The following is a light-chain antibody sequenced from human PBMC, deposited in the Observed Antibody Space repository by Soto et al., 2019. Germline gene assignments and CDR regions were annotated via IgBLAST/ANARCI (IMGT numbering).Light chain of an antibody. CDR1: SSDVGGYNY. CDR3: SSYAGSSNV. CDR2: EVN. Sequence: QSALTQPPSASGSPGQSVAISCTGTSSDVGGYNYVSWYQQHPGKAPKRMIYEVNKRPSVVPDRFSGSKSGNTASLTVSGLQAEDEADYYCSSYAGSSNVFGTGTKVTVL. J-gene: IGLJ1*01. V-gene: IGLV2-8*01.